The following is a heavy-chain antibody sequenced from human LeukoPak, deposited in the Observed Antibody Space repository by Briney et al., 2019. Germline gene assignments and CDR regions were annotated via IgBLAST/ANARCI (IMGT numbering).Heavy chain of an antibody. J-gene: IGHJ3*02. CDR2: IYHSGST. D-gene: IGHD6-13*01. CDR1: GGSISSRNW. Sequence: PSGTLSLTCAVSGGSISSRNWWSWVRQPPGKGLEWIGEIYHSGSTNYNPSLKSRVTISVDKSKNHFSLNLSSVTAADTAVYYCARRAYSSSWFPNAFDIWGQGTMVTVSS. CDR3: ARRAYSSSWFPNAFDI. V-gene: IGHV4-4*02.